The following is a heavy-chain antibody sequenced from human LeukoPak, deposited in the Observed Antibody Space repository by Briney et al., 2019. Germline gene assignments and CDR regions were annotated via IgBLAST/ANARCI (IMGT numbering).Heavy chain of an antibody. D-gene: IGHD3-10*01. CDR3: ARTTGLFYYGSESLYYFDY. V-gene: IGHV4-59*08. CDR2: IYYSGSS. CDR1: GGYSISYY. Sequence: SETLSLTCTISGGYSISYYWSWIRQHLPRRREGIGYIYYSGSSNYNPSLKSRVTISVDTSKNQFSLKLSSVTAADTAVYYCARTTGLFYYGSESLYYFDYWGQGTLVTVSS. J-gene: IGHJ4*02.